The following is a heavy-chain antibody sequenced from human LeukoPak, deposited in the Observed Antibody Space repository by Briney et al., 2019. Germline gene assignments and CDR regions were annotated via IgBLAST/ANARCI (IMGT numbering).Heavy chain of an antibody. CDR1: GGTFSSYA. CDR2: IIPIFGTA. V-gene: IGHV1-69*06. D-gene: IGHD3-22*01. CDR3: ARGEGDMIVAIDI. J-gene: IGHJ3*02. Sequence: SVKVSCKASGGTFSSYAISWVRQAPGQGLERMGRIIPIFGTANYAQKFQGRVTITADKSTSTAYMELSSLRSEDTAVYYCARGEGDMIVAIDIWGQGTMVTVSS.